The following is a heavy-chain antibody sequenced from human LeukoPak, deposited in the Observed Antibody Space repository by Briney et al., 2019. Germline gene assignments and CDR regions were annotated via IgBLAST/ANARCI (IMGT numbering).Heavy chain of an antibody. CDR3: ASAFTYVRLGDH. J-gene: IGHJ4*02. CDR1: GLSFSSYW. D-gene: IGHD3-16*01. CDR2: TNLHGTAV. V-gene: IGHV3-74*01. Sequence: GESLRLSCAVSGLSFSSYWMHWVRQAPGKGLVWVARTNLHGTAVDYADSVRGRFTISRDNAKNTLFLQMNSLRAEDTAVYYCASAFTYVRLGDHWGQGTLVTVSS.